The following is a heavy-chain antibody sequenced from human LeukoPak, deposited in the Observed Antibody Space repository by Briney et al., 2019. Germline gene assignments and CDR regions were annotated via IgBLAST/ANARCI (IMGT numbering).Heavy chain of an antibody. J-gene: IGHJ4*02. CDR2: ISGSCGST. Sequence: HPGGSLRLSCAASGFTFSSYAMSWVRQAPGKGLEWFSAISGSCGSTYYADSVKGRFTISRDNSKNTLYLQMNSLRAEDTAVYYCAKDLITYYYGSGSPRPVDYWGQGTLVTVSS. CDR1: GFTFSSYA. CDR3: AKDLITYYYGSGSPRPVDY. V-gene: IGHV3-23*01. D-gene: IGHD3-10*01.